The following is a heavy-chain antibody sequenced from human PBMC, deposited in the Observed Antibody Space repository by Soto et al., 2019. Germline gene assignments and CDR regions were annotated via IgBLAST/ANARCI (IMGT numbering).Heavy chain of an antibody. CDR3: ARDMGYGDYFDY. Sequence: QVPLVQSGAEVKKPGASVKVSCKASGYTFTSYGISWVRQAPGQGLEWMGWISAYNGNTNYAQKLQGRATMTTDTYTCTAYQERRSLRSDDSAGYYCARDMGYGDYFDYWGEGPLVTVSS. D-gene: IGHD4-17*01. V-gene: IGHV1-18*01. CDR2: ISAYNGNT. J-gene: IGHJ4*02. CDR1: GYTFTSYG.